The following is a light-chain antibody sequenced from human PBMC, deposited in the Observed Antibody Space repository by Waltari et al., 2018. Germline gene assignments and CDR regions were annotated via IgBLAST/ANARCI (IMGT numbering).Light chain of an antibody. CDR1: QRVTSSY. Sequence: EIVLTQSPGTLSLSPGERATLSCRASQRVTSSYLAWYQQKPGQAHRLLIFVASCMASGIPDRCSGSVSGTDFTLTISRLEPEDFAVYYCQQYCSSPYTFGQWTKLEIK. J-gene: IGKJ2*01. CDR2: VAS. V-gene: IGKV3-20*01. CDR3: QQYCSSPYT.